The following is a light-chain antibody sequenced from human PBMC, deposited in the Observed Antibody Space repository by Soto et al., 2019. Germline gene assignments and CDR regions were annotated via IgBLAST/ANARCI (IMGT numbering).Light chain of an antibody. CDR3: QQYNNWPPFT. J-gene: IGKJ5*01. V-gene: IGKV3-15*01. CDR1: QSVSSN. CDR2: GAS. Sequence: EIVMTQSPATLSVSPGERATLSCRASQSVSSNLAWYQQKPGQAPRLLIYGASIRATGIPARFSGSGSGTEFTLTISSLQSEDFAVYYCQQYNNWPPFTFGQGTRLAIK.